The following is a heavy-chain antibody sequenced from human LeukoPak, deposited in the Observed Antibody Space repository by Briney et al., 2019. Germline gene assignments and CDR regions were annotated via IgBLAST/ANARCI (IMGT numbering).Heavy chain of an antibody. Sequence: PSETLSLTCTVSGGSISSISYYWGWIRPPPGKGLEWIGSIYYSGSTYYNPSLKSRVTISVDTSKNQFSLKLSSVTAADTAVYYCARLRSGWDYWGQGTLVTVSS. CDR1: GGSISSISYY. J-gene: IGHJ4*02. CDR3: ARLRSGWDY. V-gene: IGHV4-39*01. D-gene: IGHD6-19*01. CDR2: IYYSGST.